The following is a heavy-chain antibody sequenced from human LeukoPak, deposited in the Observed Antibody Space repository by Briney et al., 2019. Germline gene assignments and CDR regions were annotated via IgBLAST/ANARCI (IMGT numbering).Heavy chain of an antibody. D-gene: IGHD1-26*01. J-gene: IGHJ4*02. V-gene: IGHV3-7*03. Sequence: GGSLRLSCAASGFTFSSYWMSWVRQAPGKGLEWVANIKQDGSEKYYVDSVKGRFTISRDNAKNSLYLQMNSLRAEDTAVYYCARWSGSYLAYFDYWGQGTLVTVSS. CDR1: GFTFSSYW. CDR2: IKQDGSEK. CDR3: ARWSGSYLAYFDY.